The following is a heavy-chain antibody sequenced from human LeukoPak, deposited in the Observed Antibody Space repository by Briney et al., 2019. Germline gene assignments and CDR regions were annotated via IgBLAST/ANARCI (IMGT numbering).Heavy chain of an antibody. Sequence: GGSLRLSCAASGFTFSDYWMDWVRQAPGKGLEWVANIKPDGSEIYYVDSVKGRFTISRDNAKNSLYLQMNSLRAEDTAVYYCTRSLDYWGQGTLVTVSS. CDR1: GFTFSDYW. CDR3: TRSLDY. D-gene: IGHD2-15*01. V-gene: IGHV3-7*02. CDR2: IKPDGSEI. J-gene: IGHJ4*02.